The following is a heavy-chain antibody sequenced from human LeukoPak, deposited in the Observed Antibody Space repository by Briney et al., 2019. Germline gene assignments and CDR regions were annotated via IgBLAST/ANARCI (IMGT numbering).Heavy chain of an antibody. CDR3: AREDADYTFSFDF. CDR2: INPRGGST. CDR1: GYTFTRNY. J-gene: IGHJ4*02. Sequence: ASLKVSCKASGYTFTRNYMHWVRQAPGQGLEWMGIINPRGGSTTYAQKFQGRLTMTRDTSTSTVYMELSSLRSEDTAVYYCAREDADYTFSFDFWGQGTLVTVS. V-gene: IGHV1-46*01. D-gene: IGHD4-17*01.